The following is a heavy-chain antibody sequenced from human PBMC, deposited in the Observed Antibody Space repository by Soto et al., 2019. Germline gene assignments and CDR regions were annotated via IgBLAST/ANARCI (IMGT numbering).Heavy chain of an antibody. CDR1: GYTFTSYY. D-gene: IGHD6-13*01. J-gene: IGHJ5*02. CDR2: INPSGGST. Sequence: QVQLVQSGAEVKKPGASVKVSCKASGYTFTSYYMHWVRQAPGQGLEWMGIINPSGGSTSYAQKFQGRVTMTRDTSTSKVYFALSSLRSEDTAVYYRARGGIEAAVVPWGQGTLVTVSS. CDR3: ARGGIEAAVVP. V-gene: IGHV1-46*01.